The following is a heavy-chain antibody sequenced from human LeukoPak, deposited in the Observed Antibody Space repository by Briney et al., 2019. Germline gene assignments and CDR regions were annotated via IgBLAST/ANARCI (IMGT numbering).Heavy chain of an antibody. CDR3: ARICLGYCSSTSCYIGDYYYYMDV. Sequence: SETLSLTCAVYGGSFSGYYWSWIRQPPGKGLEWIGEINHSGSTNYNPSLKSRVTISVDTSKNQFSLKLSSVTAADTAVYYCARICLGYCSSTSCYIGDYYYYMDVWGKGTTVTISS. D-gene: IGHD2-2*02. J-gene: IGHJ6*03. CDR2: INHSGST. V-gene: IGHV4-34*01. CDR1: GGSFSGYY.